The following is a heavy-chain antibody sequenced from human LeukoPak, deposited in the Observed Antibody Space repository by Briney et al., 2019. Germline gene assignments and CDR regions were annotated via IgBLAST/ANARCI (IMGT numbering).Heavy chain of an antibody. J-gene: IGHJ4*02. V-gene: IGHV3-30*03. Sequence: GGSLRLSCAVSGFTITSYGMHWVRQAPGKGLEWVAVLSYDGINKFYADFVKGRFTISRDNSRNTLFLQMNGLRADDTAVYYCARDRVHSYYFDNWGQGTLVTVSS. D-gene: IGHD3-10*01. CDR1: GFTITSYG. CDR2: LSYDGINK. CDR3: ARDRVHSYYFDN.